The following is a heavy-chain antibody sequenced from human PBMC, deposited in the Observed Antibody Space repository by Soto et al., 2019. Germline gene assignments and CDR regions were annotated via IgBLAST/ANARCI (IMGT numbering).Heavy chain of an antibody. CDR2: IKQDGSEK. CDR3: ASGYTYGQFDY. D-gene: IGHD5-18*01. V-gene: IGHV3-7*02. J-gene: IGHJ4*02. CDR1: GFTFSSYW. Sequence: GGSLRLSCVASGFTFSSYWMSWVRQAPGKGLEWVANIKQDGSEKYYVDSVKGRFTISRDNAKNSLYLQMNSLRAEETAVYYCASGYTYGQFDYWGQGTLVTVSS.